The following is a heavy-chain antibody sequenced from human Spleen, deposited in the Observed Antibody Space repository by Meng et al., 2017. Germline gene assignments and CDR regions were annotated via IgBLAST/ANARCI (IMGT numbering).Heavy chain of an antibody. V-gene: IGHV4-31*03. Sequence: QVQLQESGPGLVKPSQTLSLTCTVSGGSISSGGYYWSWIRQHPGKDLEWIGHIYYSGSTYYNPSLKSRITISVDTSKNQFSLKLSSVTAADTAVYYCARVNYYDSSGQNWYFDLWGRGTLVTVSS. CDR1: GGSISSGGYY. J-gene: IGHJ2*01. D-gene: IGHD3-22*01. CDR3: ARVNYYDSSGQNWYFDL. CDR2: IYYSGST.